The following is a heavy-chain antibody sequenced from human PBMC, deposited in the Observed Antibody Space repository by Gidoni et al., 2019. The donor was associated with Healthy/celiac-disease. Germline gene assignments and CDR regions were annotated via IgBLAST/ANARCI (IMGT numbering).Heavy chain of an antibody. J-gene: IGHJ6*02. CDR1: GFTFSIYW. V-gene: IGHV3-7*01. Sequence: EVQLVESGGGLVQPGGSLRPSVAASGFTFSIYWMSWVRQAPGKGLEWVANIKQDGSEKYYVDSVKGRFTISRDNAKNSLYLQMNSLRAEDTAVYYCARPYSSSSNYYYGMDVWGQGTTVTVSS. CDR3: ARPYSSSSNYYYGMDV. D-gene: IGHD6-6*01. CDR2: IKQDGSEK.